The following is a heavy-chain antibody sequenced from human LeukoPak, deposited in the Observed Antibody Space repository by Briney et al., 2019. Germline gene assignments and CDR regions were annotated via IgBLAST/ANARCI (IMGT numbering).Heavy chain of an antibody. Sequence: GGSLRLSCAASGFTFDDYAMHWVRQAPGKGLEWVSGISWNSSSIGYADSVKGRFTISRDNAKNSLYLQMNSLRAEDMALYYCAKDIRGDFWSGYYPPSRGNYMDVWGKGTTVTVSS. V-gene: IGHV3-9*03. CDR3: AKDIRGDFWSGYYPPSRGNYMDV. CDR1: GFTFDDYA. CDR2: ISWNSSSI. J-gene: IGHJ6*03. D-gene: IGHD3-3*01.